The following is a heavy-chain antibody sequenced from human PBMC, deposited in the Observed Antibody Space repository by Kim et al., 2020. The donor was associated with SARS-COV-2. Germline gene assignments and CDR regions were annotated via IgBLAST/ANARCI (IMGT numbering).Heavy chain of an antibody. CDR2: IWYDGSNK. V-gene: IGHV3-33*01. J-gene: IGHJ4*02. Sequence: GGSLRLSCAASGFTFSSYGMHWVRQAPGKGLEWVAVIWYDGSNKYYADSVKGRFTISRDNSKNTLYLQMNSLRAEDTAVYYCAREYSSSWFLYFDYWGQGTLVTVSS. CDR3: AREYSSSWFLYFDY. CDR1: GFTFSSYG. D-gene: IGHD6-13*01.